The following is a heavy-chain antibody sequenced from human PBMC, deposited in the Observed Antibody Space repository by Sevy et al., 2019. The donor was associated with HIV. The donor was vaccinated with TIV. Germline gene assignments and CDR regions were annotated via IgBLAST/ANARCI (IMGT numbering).Heavy chain of an antibody. CDR1: GFTFTNFP. Sequence: GSLRLSCAASGFTFTNFPMHWVRQAPGRGLEWVAIISFNGNHEFYADSVKGRFTISRDNSKSTLYLQMNCQRREDRAVYYCVRTAGLTGSYEYWAQGTQVTVSS. CDR3: VRTAGLTGSYEY. D-gene: IGHD3-9*01. V-gene: IGHV3-30-3*01. J-gene: IGHJ4*02. CDR2: ISFNGNHE.